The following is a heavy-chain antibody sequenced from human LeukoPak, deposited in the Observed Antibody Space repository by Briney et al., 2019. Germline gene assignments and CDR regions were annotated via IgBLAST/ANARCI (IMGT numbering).Heavy chain of an antibody. CDR3: ASAWIQLLPYFDY. V-gene: IGHV3-21*01. CDR2: ISSSSSYI. Sequence: PGGSLRLSCAASGFTFSSYGMHWVRQAPGKGLEWVSSISSSSSYIYYADSVKGRFTISRDNAKNSLYLQMNSLRAEDTAVYYCASAWIQLLPYFDYWGQGTLVTVSS. D-gene: IGHD5-18*01. J-gene: IGHJ4*02. CDR1: GFTFSSYG.